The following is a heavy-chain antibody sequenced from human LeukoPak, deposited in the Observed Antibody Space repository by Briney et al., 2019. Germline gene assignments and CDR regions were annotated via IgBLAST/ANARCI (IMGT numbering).Heavy chain of an antibody. Sequence: QAGGSLRLSCAASGFTVSSNYMSWVRQAPGKGLEWVSVIYSGGSTYYADSVKGRFTISRDNSKNTLYLQMNSLRAEDTAVYYCARLTKNDSGTYRFGKRKRGYMDVWGKGTAVTISS. CDR2: IYSGGST. CDR1: GFTVSSNY. V-gene: IGHV3-66*04. CDR3: ARLTKNDSGTYRFGKRKRGYMDV. J-gene: IGHJ6*03. D-gene: IGHD3-10*01.